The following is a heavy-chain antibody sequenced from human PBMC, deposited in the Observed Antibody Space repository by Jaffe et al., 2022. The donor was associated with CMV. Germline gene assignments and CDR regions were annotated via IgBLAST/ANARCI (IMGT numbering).Heavy chain of an antibody. J-gene: IGHJ5*02. CDR1: GGSISSYY. D-gene: IGHD6-13*01. CDR3: ARGGSSWYGAYNWFDP. Sequence: QVQLQESGPGLVKPSETLSLTCTVSGGSISSYYWSWIRQPPGKGLEWIGYIYYSGSTNYNPSLKSRVTISVDTSKNQFSLKLSSVTAADTAVYYCARGGSSWYGAYNWFDPWGQGTLVTVSS. V-gene: IGHV4-59*01. CDR2: IYYSGST.